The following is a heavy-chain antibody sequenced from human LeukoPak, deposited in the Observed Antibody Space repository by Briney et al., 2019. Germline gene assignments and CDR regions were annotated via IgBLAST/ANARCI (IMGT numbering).Heavy chain of an antibody. D-gene: IGHD6-13*01. Sequence: GGSLRLSCAASGFTFSSYGMHWVRQAPGKGLEWVAVILYDGSNKYYADSVKGRFTISRDNSKNTLYLQMNSLRAEDTAVYYCARGIGSSSWPLALWGQGTLVIVSS. V-gene: IGHV3-30*03. J-gene: IGHJ4*02. CDR1: GFTFSSYG. CDR2: ILYDGSNK. CDR3: ARGIGSSSWPLAL.